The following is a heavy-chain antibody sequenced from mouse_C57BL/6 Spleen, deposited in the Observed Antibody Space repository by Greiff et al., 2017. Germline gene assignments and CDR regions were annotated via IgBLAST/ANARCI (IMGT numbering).Heavy chain of an antibody. D-gene: IGHD2-5*01. CDR2: IDPSDSYP. V-gene: IGHV1-69*01. Sequence: QVQLQQPGAELVMPGASVKLSCKASGYTFTSYWMHWVKQRPGQGLEWIGEIDPSDSYPNYNQKFKGKSTLTVDKSSSTAYMQLSSLTSEDSAVYYCARSSYSNSCAYWGQGTLVTVSA. CDR3: ARSSYSNSCAY. J-gene: IGHJ3*01. CDR1: GYTFTSYW.